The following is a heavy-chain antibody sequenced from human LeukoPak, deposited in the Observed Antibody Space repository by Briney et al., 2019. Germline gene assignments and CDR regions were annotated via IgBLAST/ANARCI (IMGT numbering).Heavy chain of an antibody. Sequence: GGSLRLSCAASGFTFSSYAMSWVRQAPGKGLEGVSDISGRGGRTYYADSVKGRFTIYRDNSKNTLFLQMNSLRAEHTAVYYCAKDPKFYASPRAFDIWGQGTMVTVTS. CDR1: GFTFSSYA. CDR2: ISGRGGRT. CDR3: AKDPKFYASPRAFDI. V-gene: IGHV3-23*01. D-gene: IGHD2-2*01. J-gene: IGHJ3*02.